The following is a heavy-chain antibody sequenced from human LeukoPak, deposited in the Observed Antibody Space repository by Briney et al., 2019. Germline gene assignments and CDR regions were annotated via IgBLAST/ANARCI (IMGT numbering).Heavy chain of an antibody. CDR1: GFTFSSYG. V-gene: IGHV3-30*03. D-gene: IGHD4-23*01. CDR3: ASGDKLAY. Sequence: GGSLRLSCAASGFTFSSYGMHWVRQAPGKGLEWVAVISYDGSNKYYADSVKGRFTISRDNSKNTLYLQMNSLRAEDTAVYYCASGDKLAYWGQGTLVTVSS. CDR2: ISYDGSNK. J-gene: IGHJ4*02.